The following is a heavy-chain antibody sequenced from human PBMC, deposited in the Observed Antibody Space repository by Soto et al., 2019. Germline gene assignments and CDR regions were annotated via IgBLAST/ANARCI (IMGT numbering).Heavy chain of an antibody. J-gene: IGHJ5*02. Sequence: PSETLSLTCAVSGGSISSGGYSWSWIRQPPGKGLEWIGYIYHSGNTYCNPSLKSRVTISADRSKNQFSLKLSSVTAADTAVYYCARVPDRWGQGTLVTVSS. V-gene: IGHV4-30-2*01. CDR2: IYHSGNT. CDR3: ARVPDR. CDR1: GGSISSGGYS. D-gene: IGHD2-2*01.